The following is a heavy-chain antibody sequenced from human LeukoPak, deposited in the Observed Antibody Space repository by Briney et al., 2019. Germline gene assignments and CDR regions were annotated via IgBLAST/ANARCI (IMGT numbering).Heavy chain of an antibody. Sequence: ASVKVSCKASGYTFTSYYMHWVRQAPGQGLECIGIINPSGASTSYAQKVQGRVTMTRDRSTSTVYMDLSSLRSEDTAVYYCARGKVYYYDSSAYYDGDAFDIWGQGTMVTVSS. CDR2: INPSGAST. D-gene: IGHD3-22*01. V-gene: IGHV1-46*01. J-gene: IGHJ3*02. CDR3: ARGKVYYYDSSAYYDGDAFDI. CDR1: GYTFTSYY.